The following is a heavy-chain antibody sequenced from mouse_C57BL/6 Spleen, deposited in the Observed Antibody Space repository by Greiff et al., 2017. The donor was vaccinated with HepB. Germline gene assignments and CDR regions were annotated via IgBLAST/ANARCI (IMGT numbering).Heavy chain of an antibody. V-gene: IGHV3-6*01. D-gene: IGHD1-1*01. CDR1: GYSITSGYY. CDR2: ISYDGSN. J-gene: IGHJ4*01. Sequence: ESGPGLVKPSQSLSLTCSVTGYSITSGYYWNWIRQSPGNKLEWMGYISYDGSNNYNPSLKNRISITRDTSKNQFFLKLNSVTTEDTATYYCARGGLTTVVAPYAMDYWGQGTSVTVSS. CDR3: ARGGLTTVVAPYAMDY.